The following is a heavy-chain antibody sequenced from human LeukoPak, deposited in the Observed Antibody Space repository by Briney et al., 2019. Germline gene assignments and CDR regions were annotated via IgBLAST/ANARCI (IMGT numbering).Heavy chain of an antibody. CDR1: GYTFTGYY. CDR3: AREDLLRFLVDY. D-gene: IGHD3-3*01. Sequence: AASVKVSCKASGYTFTGYYMHRVREAPGQGLEWKGWSNPNSGGTNYAQKFQGRVTMTRDTSISTAYMELSRLRSDDTAVYYCAREDLLRFLVDYWGQGTLVTVSS. CDR2: SNPNSGGT. J-gene: IGHJ4*02. V-gene: IGHV1-2*02.